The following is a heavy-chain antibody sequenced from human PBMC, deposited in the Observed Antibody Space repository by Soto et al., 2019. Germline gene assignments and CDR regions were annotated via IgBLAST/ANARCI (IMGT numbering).Heavy chain of an antibody. Sequence: GSLVVACEASGFIFSSYDVHGVRQAPGKGLEWVTNIADDGRIKNHADSVKGRFTISRDNSKNTLYLQMNSLRAEDTAIYYCAKGPTIFGVVMSYSFSYGLDVWGQGTKVTVSS. V-gene: IGHV3-30*18. CDR3: AKGPTIFGVVMSYSFSYGLDV. CDR2: IADDGRIK. D-gene: IGHD3-3*01. CDR1: GFIFSSYD. J-gene: IGHJ6*02.